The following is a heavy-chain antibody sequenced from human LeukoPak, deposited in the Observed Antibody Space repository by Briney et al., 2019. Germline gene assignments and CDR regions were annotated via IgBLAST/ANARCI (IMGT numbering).Heavy chain of an antibody. Sequence: PSETLSLTCSVSGGSINNYYWSWIRQPPGKGLEWIGFIYYSGSTMYNPSLKSRVTMSVDTSKNQLSLNLISVTAADTAVYFCARLSGSGTYHDPGTWFDPWGQGTLVTVSS. D-gene: IGHD3-10*01. CDR3: ARLSGSGTYHDPGTWFDP. CDR1: GGSINNYY. CDR2: IYYSGST. J-gene: IGHJ5*02. V-gene: IGHV4-59*08.